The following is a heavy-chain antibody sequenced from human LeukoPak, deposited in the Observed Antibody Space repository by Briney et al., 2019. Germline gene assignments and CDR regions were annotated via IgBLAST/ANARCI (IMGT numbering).Heavy chain of an antibody. Sequence: GGSLRLSCAASGFTFSSYWMHWVRQAPGKGLVWVSRINSDGSDTTYADSVKGRFTISRDNAKNTLYLQMNSLRAEDTAVYYCARVGCSSTSRTIPDYWGQGTLVTVSS. CDR3: ARVGCSSTSRTIPDY. CDR2: INSDGSDT. D-gene: IGHD2-2*01. CDR1: GFTFSSYW. V-gene: IGHV3-74*01. J-gene: IGHJ4*02.